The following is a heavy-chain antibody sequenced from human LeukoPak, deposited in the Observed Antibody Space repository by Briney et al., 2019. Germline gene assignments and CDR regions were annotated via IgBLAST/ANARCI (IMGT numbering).Heavy chain of an antibody. CDR3: ARSQRPYSSSWYYGY. CDR2: ISYDGSNK. V-gene: IGHV3-30*04. CDR1: GFTFSSYA. D-gene: IGHD6-13*01. Sequence: GGSLRLSCAASGFTFSSYAMHWVRQAPGKGLEWVAVISYDGSNKYYADSVKGRFTISRDNSKNTLYLQMNSLRAEDTAVYYCARSQRPYSSSWYYGYWGQGTLVTVSS. J-gene: IGHJ4*02.